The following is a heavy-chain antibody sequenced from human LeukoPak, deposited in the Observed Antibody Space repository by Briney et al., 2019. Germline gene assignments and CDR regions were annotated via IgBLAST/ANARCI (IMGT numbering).Heavy chain of an antibody. D-gene: IGHD2-2*01. CDR2: ISSSGSTI. CDR3: ARDQPVVAAGQRRYGMDV. Sequence: GGSLRLSCAASGFTFSSYEMNWVRQAPGKGLEWVSYISSSGSTIYYADSVKGRFTISRDNAKNSLYLQMNSLRAEDTAVYYCARDQPVVAAGQRRYGMDVWGKGTTVTVSS. J-gene: IGHJ6*04. CDR1: GFTFSSYE. V-gene: IGHV3-48*03.